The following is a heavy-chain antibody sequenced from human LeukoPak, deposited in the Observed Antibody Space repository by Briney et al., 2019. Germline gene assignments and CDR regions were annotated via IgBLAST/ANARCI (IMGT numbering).Heavy chain of an antibody. Sequence: GRSLRLSCAASGFTFDDYAMHWVRHAPGKGLEWVSGISWNSGSIVYADSVKGRFTISRDNAKTSLYLQITILRPEALPLYSCPKGAPAPRYIACGGWFDPWAREPWSPSPQ. J-gene: IGHJ5*02. CDR3: PKGAPAPRYIACGGWFDP. CDR1: GFTFDDYA. V-gene: IGHV3-9*03. CDR2: ISWNSGSI. D-gene: IGHD3-9*01.